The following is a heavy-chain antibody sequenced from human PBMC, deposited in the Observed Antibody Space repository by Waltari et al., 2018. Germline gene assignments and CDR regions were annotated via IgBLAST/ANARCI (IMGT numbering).Heavy chain of an antibody. J-gene: IGHJ4*02. CDR2: IFCGGST. V-gene: IGHV3-66*04. CDR1: GFTVRSHY. CDR3: ARRSSSGYYDY. Sequence: EVQLVESGGGLVQPGGPLRLSCAAAGFTVRSHYMGWVRQAPGKGLEWVSIIFCGGSTFSADSVKGRFTISRDNSKNTLFLQMNSLRAEDTAVYYCARRSSSGYYDYWGQGTLVTVSS. D-gene: IGHD3-22*01.